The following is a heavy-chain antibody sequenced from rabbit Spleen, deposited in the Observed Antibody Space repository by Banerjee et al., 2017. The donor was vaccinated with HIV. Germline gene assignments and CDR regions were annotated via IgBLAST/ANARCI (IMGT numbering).Heavy chain of an antibody. CDR1: GLDFSSRYW. CDR3: ARDAAGREDFNL. V-gene: IGHV1S45*01. D-gene: IGHD4-2*01. Sequence: HEQLEESGGDLVKPGASLTLTCKASGLDFSSRYWICWVRQAPGKGPEWIACIDIVKSGSTYYASWAKGRFTISKTSSTTVTLQMTSLTAVDTATYFCARDAAGREDFNLWGPGTLVTVS. J-gene: IGHJ4*01. CDR2: IDIVKSGST.